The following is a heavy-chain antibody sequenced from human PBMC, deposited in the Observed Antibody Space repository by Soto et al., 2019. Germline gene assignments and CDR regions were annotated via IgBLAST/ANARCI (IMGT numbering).Heavy chain of an antibody. J-gene: IGHJ4*02. V-gene: IGHV3-48*02. Sequence: EVQLVESGGGLVQPGGSLRLSCAASGFTFSSYSMNWVRQAPGKGLEWVSYISSSSSTIYYADSVKGRFTISRDNAKNSLYLQMNSLRDEDTAVYFCCSYPRLAVANTTPRDYWGQGTLVTVSS. CDR1: GFTFSSYS. D-gene: IGHD6-19*01. CDR2: ISSSSSTI. CDR3: CSYPRLAVANTTPRDY.